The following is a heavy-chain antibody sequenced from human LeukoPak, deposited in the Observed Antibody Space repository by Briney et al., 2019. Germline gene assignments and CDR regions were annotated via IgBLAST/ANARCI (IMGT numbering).Heavy chain of an antibody. CDR2: IYHSGST. D-gene: IGHD2-21*01. CDR1: GYSISSGYY. V-gene: IGHV4-38-2*02. J-gene: IGHJ4*02. Sequence: PSETLSLTCTVSGYSISSGYYWGWIRQPPGKGLEWIGSIYHSGSTYYNPSLKSRVTISVDTSKNQFSLKLTSVTAADTAVYYCARILWSRPGYFDYWGQGTLVTVSS. CDR3: ARILWSRPGYFDY.